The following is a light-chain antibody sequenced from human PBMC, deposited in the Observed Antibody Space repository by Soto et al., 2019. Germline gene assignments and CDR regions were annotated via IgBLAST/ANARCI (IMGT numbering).Light chain of an antibody. V-gene: IGKV3-20*01. CDR1: QSVGSNY. J-gene: IGKJ5*01. Sequence: EIVLTQSPDTLSLSPGYRATLSCRASQSVGSNYLAWYQQKPGQAPRLLIYGASSRATGIPDRFSGSGSGTDFTLTISRLEPEDFAVYYCQQYGSSSTFGQGTRREIK. CDR2: GAS. CDR3: QQYGSSST.